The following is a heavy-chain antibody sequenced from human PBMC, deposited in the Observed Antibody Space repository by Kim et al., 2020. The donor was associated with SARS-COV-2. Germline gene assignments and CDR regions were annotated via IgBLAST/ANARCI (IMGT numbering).Heavy chain of an antibody. V-gene: IGHV4-31*03. CDR1: GGSISSGGYY. CDR3: ALGVPAAMTYYYYYGMDV. Sequence: SETLSLTCTVSGGSISSGGYYWSWIRQHPGKGLEWIGYIYYSGSTYYNPSLKSRVTISVDTSKNQFSLKLSSVTAADTAVYYCALGVPAAMTYYYYYGMDVWGQGTTVTVSS. CDR2: IYYSGST. D-gene: IGHD2-2*01. J-gene: IGHJ6*02.